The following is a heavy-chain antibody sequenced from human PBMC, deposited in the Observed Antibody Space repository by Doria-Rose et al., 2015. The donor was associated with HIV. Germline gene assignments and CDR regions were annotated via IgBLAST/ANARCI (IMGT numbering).Heavy chain of an antibody. CDR3: ARFRPSRGIYYSLDV. J-gene: IGHJ6*03. CDR1: ISSHY. CDR2: IYSSGST. V-gene: IGHV4-4*09. D-gene: IGHD3-10*01. Sequence: ISSHYWNWTRQPPGKGLEWIGYIYSSGSTHYNSSLESRVTISIDTSKNQFSLKLSSVTAADTAVYYCARFRPSRGIYYSLDVWGKGTTVTVSS.